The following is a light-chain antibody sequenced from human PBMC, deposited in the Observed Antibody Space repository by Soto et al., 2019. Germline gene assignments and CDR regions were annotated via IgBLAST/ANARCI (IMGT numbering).Light chain of an antibody. Sequence: DIVMTQSPLSLPVTPGEPASISCRSRQSLLHSNGYNYLDWYLQKPGQSPQLLIYLGSNRASGVADMFSCSGSGTEVTVKNSRVKAEDVEVYYCMQALQSPPTIGPGTKVDIK. CDR2: LGS. V-gene: IGKV2-28*01. CDR1: QSLLHSNGYNY. CDR3: MQALQSPPT. J-gene: IGKJ3*01.